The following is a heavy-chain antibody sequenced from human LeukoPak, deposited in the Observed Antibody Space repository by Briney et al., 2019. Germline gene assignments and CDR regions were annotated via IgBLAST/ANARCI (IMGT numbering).Heavy chain of an antibody. CDR3: AVSGSFDY. D-gene: IGHD1-26*01. CDR1: GYSISSGYY. Sequence: SETLSLTCAVSGYSISSGYYWGWIRQPPGKGLEWIGSIYHSGSTYYNPSLRSRVTISVDTSKNQFSLKLSSVTAADTAVYYCAVSGSFDYWGQGTLVTVSS. CDR2: IYHSGST. J-gene: IGHJ4*02. V-gene: IGHV4-38-2*01.